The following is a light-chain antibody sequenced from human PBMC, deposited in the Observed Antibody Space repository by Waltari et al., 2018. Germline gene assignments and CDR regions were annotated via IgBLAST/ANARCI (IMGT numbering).Light chain of an antibody. V-gene: IGKV3-20*01. CDR1: QSVSSSD. Sequence: EIVLAQSPGTLSLSPGERATLSCRASQSVSSSDLAWYQQKPGQAPRLLIYGASSRATGSPDRFSGSGSGTDFSLTISRLEPEDFGLYYCQQYAGSRPTFGGGTKVEIK. J-gene: IGKJ4*01. CDR3: QQYAGSRPT. CDR2: GAS.